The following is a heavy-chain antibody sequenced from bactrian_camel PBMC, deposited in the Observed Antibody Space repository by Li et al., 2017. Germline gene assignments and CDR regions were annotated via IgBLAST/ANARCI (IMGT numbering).Heavy chain of an antibody. D-gene: IGHD2*01. CDR2: INAGGGTV. CDR3: VRELIYDGSIYVAGNFGY. V-gene: IGHV3S35*01. J-gene: IGHJ6*01. CDR1: GFTFSSYA. Sequence: VQLVESGGGLVQPGGSLRLSCAASGFTFSSYAMNWVRQAPGKGLEWVSFINAGGGTVYYADSVKGRFTISRDNAKNTMYLQMNSLKPEDTAVYYCVRELIYDGSIYVAGNFGYWGQGTQVTVS.